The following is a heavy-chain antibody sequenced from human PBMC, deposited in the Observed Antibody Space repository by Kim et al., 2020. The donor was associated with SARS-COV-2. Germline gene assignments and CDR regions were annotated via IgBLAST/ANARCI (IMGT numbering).Heavy chain of an antibody. J-gene: IGHJ4*02. CDR3: ARGKGYYESRRTLDY. D-gene: IGHD3-22*01. V-gene: IGHV4-34*01. Sequence: PSLKSRVTISVDTSKNQFSLKLSSVTAADTAVYYCARGKGYYESRRTLDYWGQGTLVTVSS.